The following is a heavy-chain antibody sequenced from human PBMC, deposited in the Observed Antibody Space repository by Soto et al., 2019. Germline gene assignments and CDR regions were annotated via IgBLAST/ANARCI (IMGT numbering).Heavy chain of an antibody. CDR1: GGSISDTNYY. J-gene: IGHJ5*02. CDR2: VYHSGNT. D-gene: IGHD1-26*01. Sequence: SETLSLTCSVSGGSISDTNYYWGWIRQPPGKGLEWIGTVYHSGNTYYNPSLKSRITISIDTSRNDFSLNVRSVTAADTAIYYCARVPRAGATGCHFFDPWGQGTLVTVSS. CDR3: ARVPRAGATGCHFFDP. V-gene: IGHV4-39*02.